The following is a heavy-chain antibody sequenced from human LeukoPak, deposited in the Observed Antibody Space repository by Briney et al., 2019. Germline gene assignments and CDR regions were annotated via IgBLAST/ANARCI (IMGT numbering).Heavy chain of an antibody. V-gene: IGHV1-2*02. Sequence: ASVKVSCKASGYTFTGYYMHWVRQAPGQGLEWMGWINPNSGGTNYAQKFQGRVTMTRDTSISTAYMELSRLRPDDTAVYYCARGVGRYCSSTSCYVRGDWFDPWGQGTLVTVSS. CDR3: ARGVGRYCSSTSCYVRGDWFDP. CDR1: GYTFTGYY. J-gene: IGHJ5*02. CDR2: INPNSGGT. D-gene: IGHD2-2*01.